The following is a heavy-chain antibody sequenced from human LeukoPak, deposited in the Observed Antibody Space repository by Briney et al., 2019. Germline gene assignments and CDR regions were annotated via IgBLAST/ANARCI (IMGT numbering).Heavy chain of an antibody. V-gene: IGHV3-30-3*01. CDR3: ARRGYCSSTSCYRGFDYYYFDY. Sequence: GGSLRLSCAASGFTFSSYAMHWVRQAPGKGLEWVAVISYDGSNKYYADSVKGRFTISRDNSKNTLYLQMNSLRAEDTAVYYCARRGYCSSTSCYRGFDYYYFDYWGQGTLVTVSS. J-gene: IGHJ4*02. CDR2: ISYDGSNK. D-gene: IGHD2-2*02. CDR1: GFTFSSYA.